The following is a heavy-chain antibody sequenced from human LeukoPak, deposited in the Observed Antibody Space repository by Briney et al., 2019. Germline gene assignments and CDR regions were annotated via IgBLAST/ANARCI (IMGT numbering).Heavy chain of an antibody. J-gene: IGHJ6*02. V-gene: IGHV4-31*03. CDR2: IYYSGST. D-gene: IGHD3-9*01. CDR1: GGSISSGGYY. Sequence: SQTLSLTCTVSGGSISSGGYYWSWIRQHPGKGLEWIGYIYYSGSTYYNPSLKGRVTISVDTSKNQFFLKLSSVTAADTAVYYCAREVAGYSDYYYYGMDVWGQGTTVTVSS. CDR3: AREVAGYSDYYYYGMDV.